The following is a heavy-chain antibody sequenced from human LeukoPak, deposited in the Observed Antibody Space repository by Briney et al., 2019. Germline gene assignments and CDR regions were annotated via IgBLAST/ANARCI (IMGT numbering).Heavy chain of an antibody. V-gene: IGHV3-7*01. Sequence: GSLRLSCAASGFTFSSYWMSWVRQAPGKGLEWVANIKQHGSEKYYVDSVKGRFTISRDNAKNSLYLQMNSLRAEDTAVYYCARARGYSGYEDLNWFDPWGQGTLVTVSS. CDR2: IKQHGSEK. J-gene: IGHJ5*02. CDR3: ARARGYSGYEDLNWFDP. CDR1: GFTFSSYW. D-gene: IGHD5-12*01.